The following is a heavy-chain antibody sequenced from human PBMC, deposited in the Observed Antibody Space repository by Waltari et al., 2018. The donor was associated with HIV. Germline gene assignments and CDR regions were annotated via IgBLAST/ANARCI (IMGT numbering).Heavy chain of an antibody. J-gene: IGHJ4*02. Sequence: EVHLLESGGGLVQPGGSLRLSCAASGFTFSNYAMNWVRQAQGKGVEWVSAISGSGGGRYYADSVKGRLTISRDNSKKTLYLQMNSLRAEDTAVYYCAKDYDSSGFYYFDYWGQGTLVTVSS. CDR1: GFTFSNYA. CDR2: ISGSGGGR. V-gene: IGHV3-23*01. D-gene: IGHD3-22*01. CDR3: AKDYDSSGFYYFDY.